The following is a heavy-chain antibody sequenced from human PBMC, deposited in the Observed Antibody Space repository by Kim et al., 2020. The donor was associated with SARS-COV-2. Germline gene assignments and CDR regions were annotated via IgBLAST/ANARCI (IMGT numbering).Heavy chain of an antibody. D-gene: IGHD2-21*02. Sequence: GESLKISCKGSGYSFTSYWIGWVRQMPGKGLEWMGIIYPGDSDTRYSPSFQGQVTISADKSISTAYLQWSSLKASDTAMYYCARHGPVVTAYYYGMDVWGQGTTVTVSS. CDR1: GYSFTSYW. CDR3: ARHGPVVTAYYYGMDV. J-gene: IGHJ6*02. CDR2: IYPGDSDT. V-gene: IGHV5-51*01.